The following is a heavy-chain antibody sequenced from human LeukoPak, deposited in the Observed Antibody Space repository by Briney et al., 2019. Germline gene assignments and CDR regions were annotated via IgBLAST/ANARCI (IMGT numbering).Heavy chain of an antibody. J-gene: IGHJ4*02. V-gene: IGHV4-39*01. CDR1: DGSISSSSYY. D-gene: IGHD1-26*01. CDR3: ARLIVGAPDY. Sequence: SETLSLTCTVSDGSISSSSYYWGWIRQPPGKGLEWIGSIYYSGSTYYNPSLKSRVTISVDTSKNQFSLKLSSVTAADTAVYYCARLIVGAPDYWGQGTLVTVSS. CDR2: IYYSGST.